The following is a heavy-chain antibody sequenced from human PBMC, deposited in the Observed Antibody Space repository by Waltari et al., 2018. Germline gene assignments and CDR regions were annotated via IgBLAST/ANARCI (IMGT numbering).Heavy chain of an antibody. CDR2: INTDGSDT. Sequence: EVQLVESGGGLVQPGGSLRLSCAASGFTFSSHWMHWVRQAPGKGLVGVSRINTDGSDTAYADSVGGRFTISRDNAKNTLFLQMNSLRVEDTAVYYCARAYSGKKNPKESWGQGTLVTVSS. J-gene: IGHJ5*02. V-gene: IGHV3-74*03. D-gene: IGHD4-4*01. CDR3: ARAYSGKKNPKES. CDR1: GFTFSSHW.